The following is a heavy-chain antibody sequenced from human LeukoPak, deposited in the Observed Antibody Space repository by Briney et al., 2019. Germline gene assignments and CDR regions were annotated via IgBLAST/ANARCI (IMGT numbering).Heavy chain of an antibody. D-gene: IGHD7-27*01. Sequence: ASVKVSCKASGYTFTSYEFNWVRQATGQRPEWMGWMSPNSGDTGYAQKFQDRVTMTRNTSISTAYMELSSLRSDDTAVYYCARGPPNWGYDYWGPGTLVTVSS. CDR1: GYTFTSYE. CDR2: MSPNSGDT. J-gene: IGHJ4*02. V-gene: IGHV1-8*01. CDR3: ARGPPNWGYDY.